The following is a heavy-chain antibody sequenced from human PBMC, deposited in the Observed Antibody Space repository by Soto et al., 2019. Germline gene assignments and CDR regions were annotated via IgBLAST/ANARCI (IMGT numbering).Heavy chain of an antibody. Sequence: QVQLVQSVAEGKKHGTSVKVSCRASVYTFTSYGISWVRQAPGQGIEWMGWISAYNGNTNSARQLQGRVTMTTDTSTSTAYMELRSLSSDDTAVYYCARDTSGSYHSDYYYYGMDVWGQGNTVTVSS. V-gene: IGHV1-18*01. CDR3: ARDTSGSYHSDYYYYGMDV. CDR1: VYTFTSYG. J-gene: IGHJ6*02. CDR2: ISAYNGNT. D-gene: IGHD1-26*01.